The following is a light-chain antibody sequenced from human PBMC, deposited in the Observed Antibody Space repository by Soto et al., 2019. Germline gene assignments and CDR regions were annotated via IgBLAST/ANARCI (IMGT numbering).Light chain of an antibody. CDR1: SSNIGAGYD. Sequence: QSVLTQPPSVSGAPGQRVTISCTGSSSNIGAGYDVHWYQQLPGTATKLLIYGNSNRPSGVPDRFSGSKSGTSASLAFTGLQAEVEADYYCQSYDSSLSVFYVFGQGTKVTV. J-gene: IGLJ1*01. CDR2: GNS. V-gene: IGLV1-40*01. CDR3: QSYDSSLSVFYV.